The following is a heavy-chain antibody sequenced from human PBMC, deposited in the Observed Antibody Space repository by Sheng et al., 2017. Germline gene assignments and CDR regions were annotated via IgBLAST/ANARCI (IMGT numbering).Heavy chain of an antibody. CDR3: ARDEGVVVINAFDI. CDR1: GFTFSSYA. CDR2: ISYDGSNK. V-gene: IGHV3-30-3*01. Sequence: QVQLVESGGGVVQPGRSLRLSCAASGFTFSSYAMHWVRQAPGKGLEWVAVISYDGSNKYYADSVKGRFTISRDNSKNTLYLQMNSLRAEDTAVYYCARDEGVVVINAFDIWGQGTMVTVSS. J-gene: IGHJ3*02. D-gene: IGHD3-22*01.